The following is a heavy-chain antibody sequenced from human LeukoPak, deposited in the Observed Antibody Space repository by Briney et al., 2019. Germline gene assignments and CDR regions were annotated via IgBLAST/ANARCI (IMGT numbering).Heavy chain of an antibody. CDR2: ISVSVGST. CDR1: GXTFSNYA. D-gene: IGHD3-16*01. V-gene: IGHV3-23*01. Sequence: GGSLRLSWAASGXTFSNYAMSWVRQAPGKGLEWVSGISVSVGSTYYADSVKGRVTISRDNSKNTLYLQMNTLRAEDTAVYYCGKGLGALDYWGQGTLVTVSS. J-gene: IGHJ4*02. CDR3: GKGLGALDY.